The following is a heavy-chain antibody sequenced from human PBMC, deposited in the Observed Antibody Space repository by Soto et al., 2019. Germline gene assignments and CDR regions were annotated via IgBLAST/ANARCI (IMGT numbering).Heavy chain of an antibody. Sequence: QVQLQESGPGLVKPSETLSLTCTVSGRSVSSRNYYWSWIRQPPGKGMEWIGYLYYIGSTNYNPSLKSRVTTSADASKNQFSLKLSSVTAADTAVYYCARGWLPSPNLRFDPWGQGILVTVSS. CDR2: LYYIGST. V-gene: IGHV4-61*01. CDR3: ARGWLPSPNLRFDP. CDR1: GRSVSSRNYY. J-gene: IGHJ5*02. D-gene: IGHD3-22*01.